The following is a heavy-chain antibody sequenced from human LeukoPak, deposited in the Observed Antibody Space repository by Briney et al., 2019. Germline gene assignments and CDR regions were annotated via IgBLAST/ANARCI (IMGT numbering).Heavy chain of an antibody. D-gene: IGHD3-10*01. Sequence: GGSLRLSRAASGFTFSSYSMNWVRQAPGKGLEWVSSISSSSSYIYYADSVKGRFTISRDNAKNSLYLQMNSLRAEDTAVYYCARGGGRNYYGSGSYYKLFDYWGQGTLVTVSS. CDR2: ISSSSSYI. J-gene: IGHJ4*02. CDR1: GFTFSSYS. CDR3: ARGGGRNYYGSGSYYKLFDY. V-gene: IGHV3-21*01.